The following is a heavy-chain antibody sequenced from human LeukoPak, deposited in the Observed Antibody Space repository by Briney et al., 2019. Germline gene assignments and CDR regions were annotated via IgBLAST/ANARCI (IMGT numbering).Heavy chain of an antibody. J-gene: IGHJ4*02. Sequence: GGSLRLSCAASGFTVSSNYMSWVRQAPGKGLEWVSAISGSGGSTYYADSVKGRFTISRDNSKNTLYLQMNSLRAEDTAVYYCASTRIVVVPAAISYDYWGQGTLVTVSS. CDR2: ISGSGGST. CDR3: ASTRIVVVPAAISYDY. CDR1: GFTVSSNY. D-gene: IGHD2-2*02. V-gene: IGHV3-23*01.